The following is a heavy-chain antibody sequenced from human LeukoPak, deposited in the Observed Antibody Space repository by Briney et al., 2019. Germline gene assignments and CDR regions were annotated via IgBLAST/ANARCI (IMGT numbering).Heavy chain of an antibody. D-gene: IGHD6-6*01. CDR3: ARQGARYSSSSNWFDP. Sequence: GESLKISCKGSGYSFTSYWIGWVRQMPGKGLEWMGIIYPGDSDTRYSPSSQGQVTISADKSISTAYLQWSSLKASDTAMYYCARQGARYSSSSNWFDPWGQGTLVTVSS. CDR2: IYPGDSDT. V-gene: IGHV5-51*01. CDR1: GYSFTSYW. J-gene: IGHJ5*02.